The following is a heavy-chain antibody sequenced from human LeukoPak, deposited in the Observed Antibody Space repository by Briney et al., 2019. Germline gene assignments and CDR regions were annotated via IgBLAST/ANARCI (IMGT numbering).Heavy chain of an antibody. CDR1: GGSISSYY. CDR2: IYTSGST. V-gene: IGHV4-4*07. D-gene: IGHD1-26*01. CDR3: VRDNRQWELLDY. Sequence: PETLSLTCTVSGGSISSYYWSWIRQPAGKGLEWIGRIYTSGSTNYNPSLKSRVTMSVDTSKNQFSLKLSSVTAADTAVYYCVRDNRQWELLDYWGQGTLVTVSS. J-gene: IGHJ4*02.